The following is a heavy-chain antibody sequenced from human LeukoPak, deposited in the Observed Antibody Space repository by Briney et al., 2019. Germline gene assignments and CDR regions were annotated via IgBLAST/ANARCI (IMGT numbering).Heavy chain of an antibody. CDR2: IIPIFGTA. V-gene: IGHV1-69*05. J-gene: IGHJ4*02. CDR3: AGTKYYYDSSGYPSNYDY. Sequence: SVKVSCKASGGTFSSYAISWVRQAPGQGLEWMGGIIPIFGTANYAPKFQGRVTITTDESTSTAYMELSSLRSEDTAVYYCAGTKYYYDSSGYPSNYDYWGQGTLVTVSS. CDR1: GGTFSSYA. D-gene: IGHD3-22*01.